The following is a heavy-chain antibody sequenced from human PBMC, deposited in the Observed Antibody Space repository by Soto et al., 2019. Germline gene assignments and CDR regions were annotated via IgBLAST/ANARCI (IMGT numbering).Heavy chain of an antibody. CDR1: GGSISSGGYY. CDR3: ARSGYSYGPNPLLY. J-gene: IGHJ4*02. Sequence: QVQLQESGPGLVKPSQTLSLTCTVSGGSISSGGYYWSWIRKHPGKGLEWIGYIYYSGSTYYNPSLKSRVTIAVDTSKHQFSLKLSSVTAADTAVYYCARSGYSYGPNPLLYWGQGTLVTVSS. V-gene: IGHV4-31*03. D-gene: IGHD5-18*01. CDR2: IYYSGST.